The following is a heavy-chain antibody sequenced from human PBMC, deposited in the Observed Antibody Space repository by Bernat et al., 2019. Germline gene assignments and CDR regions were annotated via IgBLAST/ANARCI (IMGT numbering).Heavy chain of an antibody. CDR1: GFTFDDYG. D-gene: IGHD3-10*01. CDR2: INWNGGST. CDR3: ARAPYYYGSGSFAWFDP. V-gene: IGHV3-20*04. Sequence: EVQLVESGGGVVRPGGSLRLSCAASGFTFDDYGMSWVRQAPGKGLEWVSGINWNGGSTGYADSVKGRFTISRDNAKNSLYLQMNSLRAEDTALYYCARAPYYYGSGSFAWFDPWGQGTQVTVSS. J-gene: IGHJ5*02.